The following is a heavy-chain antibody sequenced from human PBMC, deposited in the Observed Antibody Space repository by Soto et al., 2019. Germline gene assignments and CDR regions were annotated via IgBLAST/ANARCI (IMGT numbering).Heavy chain of an antibody. CDR2: ISYDGSNK. D-gene: IGHD3-22*01. CDR1: GFTFSSYA. V-gene: IGHV3-30-3*01. CDR3: ARDPYYYDSSGYSYFDY. J-gene: IGHJ4*02. Sequence: QVQLVESGGGVVQPGRSLRLSCTASGFTFSSYAMHWVRQAPGKGLEWVAVISYDGSNKYYADSVKGRFTISRDNSKNTLYLQMNSLRAEDTAVYYCARDPYYYDSSGYSYFDYWGQGTLVTVSS.